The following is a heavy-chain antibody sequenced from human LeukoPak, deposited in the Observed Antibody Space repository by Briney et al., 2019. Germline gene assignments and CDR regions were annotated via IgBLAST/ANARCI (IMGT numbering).Heavy chain of an antibody. D-gene: IGHD1-26*01. V-gene: IGHV1-46*01. CDR2: INPSGGST. Sequence: ASVKVSCKASGYTFTSYYMHWVRQAPGQGLEWMGIINPSGGSTSYAQKFQGRVTMTRDTSTSTVYMELSSLRSEDTAVYYCARAITYSGSHWGYFDYWGQGTLVTVSS. CDR3: ARAITYSGSHWGYFDY. CDR1: GYTFTSYY. J-gene: IGHJ4*02.